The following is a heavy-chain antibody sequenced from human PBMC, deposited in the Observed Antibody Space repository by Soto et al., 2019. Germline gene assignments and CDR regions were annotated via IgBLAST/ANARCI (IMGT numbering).Heavy chain of an antibody. Sequence: EVQLLDSGGGLVQPGGSLRLSCAASGFMFSCCAMSWVRQAPGKGLEWVSTIHGDGDYSPYTDSVEGRFTISRDNSRNTLSLQMHSLRGDDTGVYYCVKNRGGASYTTWSFAVWGRGTLVSVSS. D-gene: IGHD2-2*02. J-gene: IGHJ2*01. CDR2: IHGDGDYS. CDR3: VKNRGGASYTTWSFAV. CDR1: GFMFSCCA. V-gene: IGHV3-23*01.